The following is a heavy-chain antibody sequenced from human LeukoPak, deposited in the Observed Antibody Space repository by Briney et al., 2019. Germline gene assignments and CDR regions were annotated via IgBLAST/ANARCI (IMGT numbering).Heavy chain of an antibody. CDR3: ASGWRSGYDLLY. V-gene: IGHV4-4*07. CDR1: GGSISSYY. J-gene: IGHJ4*02. Sequence: SETLSLTCTVSGGSISSYYWSWTRQPAGRGLEWIGRIYTSGSTNYNPSLKSRVTMSVDTSKNQFSLKLSSVTAADTAVYYCASGWRSGYDLLYWGQGTLVTVSS. CDR2: IYTSGST. D-gene: IGHD5-12*01.